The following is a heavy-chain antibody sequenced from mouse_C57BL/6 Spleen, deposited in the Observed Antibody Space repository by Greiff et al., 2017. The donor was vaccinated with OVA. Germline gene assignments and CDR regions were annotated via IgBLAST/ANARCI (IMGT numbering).Heavy chain of an antibody. Sequence: VKVVESGPELVKPGASVKISCKASGYAFSSSWMNWVKQRPGKGLEWIGRIYPGDGDTDYNGKFKGKATLTADKSSSTAYMQLSSLTSEDSAVYFCARDGYYGSSGDWGQGTTLTVSS. CDR2: IYPGDGDT. CDR3: ARDGYYGSSGD. V-gene: IGHV1-82*01. CDR1: GYAFSSSW. D-gene: IGHD1-1*01. J-gene: IGHJ2*01.